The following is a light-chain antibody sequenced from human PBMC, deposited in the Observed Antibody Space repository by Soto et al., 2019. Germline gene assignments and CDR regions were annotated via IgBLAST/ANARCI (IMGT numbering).Light chain of an antibody. Sequence: QSVLTQPASVSGSPGQSITISCTGTSSDVGGYDYVFWYQQHPGKAPKLMIYDVRNRPSGVSNRFSGSKSGNTASLTISGLQAEDEADYYCSSYTSSTLLLFGGGTKLTVL. J-gene: IGLJ2*01. CDR2: DVR. CDR3: SSYTSSTLLL. CDR1: SSDVGGYDY. V-gene: IGLV2-14*01.